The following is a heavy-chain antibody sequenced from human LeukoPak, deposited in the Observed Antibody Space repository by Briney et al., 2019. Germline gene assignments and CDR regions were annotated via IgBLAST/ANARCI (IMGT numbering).Heavy chain of an antibody. CDR2: VYYSGST. J-gene: IGHJ4*02. D-gene: IGHD1-26*01. V-gene: IGHV4-59*01. CDR1: GGSISSYY. Sequence: SETLSLTCTVSGGSISSYYWSWVRQPPGKGLKWIGYVYYSGSTNYNPSLKSRVTISIDTSKNQFFLILSSVTAADTAVYYCARAYSGTYSYFDHWGQGTLVTVSS. CDR3: ARAYSGTYSYFDH.